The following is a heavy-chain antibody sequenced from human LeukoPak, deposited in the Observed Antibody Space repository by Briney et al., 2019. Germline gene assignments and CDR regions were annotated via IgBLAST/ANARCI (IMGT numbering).Heavy chain of an antibody. CDR3: ARLSPYFDY. Sequence: GGSLRLSCAASGFTFSDYYMSWIRQAPGKGLEWVSVIYTGGSTYYADSVKGRFTISRDNSKNTLYLQMNSLRAEDTAVYYCARLSPYFDYWGQGTLVTVSS. V-gene: IGHV3-53*01. J-gene: IGHJ4*02. D-gene: IGHD3-16*02. CDR1: GFTFSDYY. CDR2: IYTGGST.